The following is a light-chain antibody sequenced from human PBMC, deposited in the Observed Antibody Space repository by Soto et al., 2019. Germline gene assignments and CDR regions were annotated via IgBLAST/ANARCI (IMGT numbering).Light chain of an antibody. CDR3: SSYTSSRSVV. CDR1: SSDVGAYKY. CDR2: DVS. Sequence: QSALTQPASVSGSPGQSITISCTGTSSDVGAYKYVSWYQQHSGKAPKLMIYDVSDRPSGVSNRFSGSKSGNTASLTISGLQAEDEADYYCSSYTSSRSVVFGGGTKVTVL. J-gene: IGLJ2*01. V-gene: IGLV2-14*03.